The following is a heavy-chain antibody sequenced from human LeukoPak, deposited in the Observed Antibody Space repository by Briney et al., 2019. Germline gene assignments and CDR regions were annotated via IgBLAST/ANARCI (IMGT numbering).Heavy chain of an antibody. V-gene: IGHV3-30-3*01. Sequence: PGGSLRLSCAASGFTFSSYAMHWVRQAPGKGLEWVAVISYDGSNKYYADSVKGRFTISRDNSKNTLYLQMNSLRAEDTAVYYCARDGYSSGWYVVGYYYYGMDVWGQGTTVTVSS. CDR1: GFTFSSYA. J-gene: IGHJ6*02. CDR2: ISYDGSNK. CDR3: ARDGYSSGWYVVGYYYYGMDV. D-gene: IGHD6-19*01.